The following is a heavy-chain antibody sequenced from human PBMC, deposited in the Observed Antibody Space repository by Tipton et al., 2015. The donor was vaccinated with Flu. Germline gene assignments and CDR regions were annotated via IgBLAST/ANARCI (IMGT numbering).Heavy chain of an antibody. CDR1: GDSIRSSGYY. CDR3: ARRDYSNYVSEPKNWFDP. CDR2: TFHSGET. J-gene: IGHJ5*02. V-gene: IGHV4-38-2*01. Sequence: TLSLTCVVSGDSIRSSGYYWGWIRQPPGKGLEWIGNTFHSGETYLNPSLKSRVTISIDTSRNQFSLRLSSVTAADMAVYYCARRDYSNYVSEPKNWFDPWGQGALVTVSS. D-gene: IGHD4-11*01.